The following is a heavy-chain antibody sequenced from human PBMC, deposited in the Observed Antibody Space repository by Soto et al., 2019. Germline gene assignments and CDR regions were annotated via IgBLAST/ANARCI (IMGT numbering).Heavy chain of an antibody. D-gene: IGHD2-21*02. CDR1: GFTFSSYS. CDR2: IISSSSYI. Sequence: EVQLVESGGGLVKPGGSLRLSCAASGFTFSSYSMNWVRQAPGKGLEWVSSIISSSSYIYYADSVKGRFTISRDNAKNSLYLQMNSLRAEDTAVYYCARDRTATTYYYGMDVWGQGTTVTVSS. V-gene: IGHV3-21*01. CDR3: ARDRTATTYYYGMDV. J-gene: IGHJ6*02.